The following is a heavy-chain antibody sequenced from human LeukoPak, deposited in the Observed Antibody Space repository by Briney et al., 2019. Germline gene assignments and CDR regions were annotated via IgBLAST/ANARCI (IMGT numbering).Heavy chain of an antibody. V-gene: IGHV3-30*03. J-gene: IGHJ4*02. CDR1: GFTFSSYG. Sequence: GGSLRLSCAASGFTFSSYGMHWVRQAPGKGLEWVAVISYDGSNKYYADSVKGRFTISRDNSKNTLYLQMNSLRAEDTAVYYCARGYSSSWYGSLAYWGQGTLVTVSS. CDR2: ISYDGSNK. D-gene: IGHD6-13*01. CDR3: ARGYSSSWYGSLAY.